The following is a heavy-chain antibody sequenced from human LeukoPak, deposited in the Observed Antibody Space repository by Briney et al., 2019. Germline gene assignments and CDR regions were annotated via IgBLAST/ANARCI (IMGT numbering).Heavy chain of an antibody. CDR2: INHSGST. CDR1: GGSFSGYY. V-gene: IGHV4-34*01. CDR3: ARGWRQLWFQRVFDY. J-gene: IGHJ4*02. Sequence: SETLSLSCAVYGGSFSGYYWSWSRQPPGKGLEWIGEINHSGSTNYNPSLKSRVTISVDTSKNQFSLKLSSVTAADAAVYYCARGWRQLWFQRVFDYWGQGTLVTVSS. D-gene: IGHD5-18*01.